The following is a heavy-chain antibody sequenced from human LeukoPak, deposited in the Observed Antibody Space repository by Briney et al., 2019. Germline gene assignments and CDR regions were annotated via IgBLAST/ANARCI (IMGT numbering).Heavy chain of an antibody. CDR1: GXSFTSYW. CDR2: IYPGDSDT. V-gene: IGHV5-51*01. J-gene: IGHJ5*02. CDR3: ARGQWYYYGSGSYYNWFDP. Sequence: GASLKISCKGSGXSFTSYWSGWVRQMPGKGLEWLWIIYPGDSDTRYSPSFQGQVTISADKSISTAYLQWSSLKASDTAMYYCARGQWYYYGSGSYYNWFDPWGQGTLVTVSS. D-gene: IGHD3-10*01.